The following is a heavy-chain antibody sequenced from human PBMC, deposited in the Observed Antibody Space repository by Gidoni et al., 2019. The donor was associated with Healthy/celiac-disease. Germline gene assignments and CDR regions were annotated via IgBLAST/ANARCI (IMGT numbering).Heavy chain of an antibody. D-gene: IGHD1-26*01. CDR2: ISGSGGST. CDR1: GFTFSSYA. CDR3: AKDSVRSSGSYFDY. J-gene: IGHJ4*02. Sequence: DVQLLYFGVGLVQPGWSLIPPCTPAGFTFSSYAMRWVRQAPGKGLEWVSAISGSGGSTYYADSVKGRFTISRDNSKNTLYLQMNSLRAEDTAVYYCAKDSVRSSGSYFDYWGQGTLVTVSS. V-gene: IGHV3-23*01.